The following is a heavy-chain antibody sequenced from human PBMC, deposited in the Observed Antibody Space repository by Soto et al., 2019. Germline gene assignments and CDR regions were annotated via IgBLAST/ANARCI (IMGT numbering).Heavy chain of an antibody. CDR3: ARDRSAGSXWYSDPSNYXXMDV. V-gene: IGHV3-23*01. Sequence: GGSLRLSCAASGFTFSSYAMSWVRQAPGKGLEWVSAISGSGGSKYYADSVKGRFTISRDNSKNTLYLQMNSLRAEDTAVYYCARDRSAGSXWYSDPSNYXXMDVWGQGTTVTVSS. J-gene: IGHJ6*02. D-gene: IGHD6-19*01. CDR2: ISGSGGSK. CDR1: GFTFSSYA.